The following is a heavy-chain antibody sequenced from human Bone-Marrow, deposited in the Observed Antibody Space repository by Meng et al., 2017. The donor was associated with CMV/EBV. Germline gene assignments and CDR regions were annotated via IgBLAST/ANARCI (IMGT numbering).Heavy chain of an antibody. D-gene: IGHD3-10*01. CDR2: ISAYSGNT. Sequence: ASVKVSCKGSGYTFSNYGFSWVRQAPGQGPEWMGWISAYSGNTNYAQKFQGRLTLTTDVSTSTAYMELRGLRLYDTAVYYCARDYVVRKVDSAYWGQGTLVTVSS. CDR3: ARDYVVRKVDSAY. V-gene: IGHV1-18*01. CDR1: GYTFSNYG. J-gene: IGHJ4*02.